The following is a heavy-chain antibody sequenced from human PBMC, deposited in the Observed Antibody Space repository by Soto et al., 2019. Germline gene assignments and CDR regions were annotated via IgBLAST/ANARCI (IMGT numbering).Heavy chain of an antibody. J-gene: IGHJ4*02. CDR3: AKDRFNYDCWSGYEQGYYFDY. Sequence: GGSLRLSCAASGFTFSSYAMSWVRQAPGKGLEWVSAISGSGGSTYYADSVKGRFTISRDNSKNTLYLQMNSLRAEDTAVCYCAKDRFNYDCWSGYEQGYYFDYWGQGTLVTVSS. CDR2: ISGSGGST. D-gene: IGHD3-3*01. CDR1: GFTFSSYA. V-gene: IGHV3-23*01.